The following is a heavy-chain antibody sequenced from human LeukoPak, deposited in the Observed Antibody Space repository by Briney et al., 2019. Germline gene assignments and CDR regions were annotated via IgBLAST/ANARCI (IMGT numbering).Heavy chain of an antibody. CDR1: GFSFNSYT. D-gene: IGHD7-27*01. Sequence: GGSLRLSCEVAGFSFNSYTMTWVRQAPGKGLEWVSSISSDGSYINYTASVKGRFTISRDNAKNSLYLQMNNLRAEDTAVYYCARAWGPKHWGSRYFDYWGQGTLVPVSS. J-gene: IGHJ4*02. CDR3: ARAWGPKHWGSRYFDY. CDR2: ISSDGSYI. V-gene: IGHV3-21*01.